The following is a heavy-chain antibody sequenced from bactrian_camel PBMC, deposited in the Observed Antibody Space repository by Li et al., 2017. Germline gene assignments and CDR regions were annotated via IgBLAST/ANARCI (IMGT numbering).Heavy chain of an antibody. J-gene: IGHJ4*01. D-gene: IGHD5*01. CDR1: GFTFNNYW. CDR2: IKSDGGRT. CDR3: AKDFGLPGWVLDY. V-gene: IGHV3S1*01. Sequence: VQLVESGGGLVQPEGSLRLSCAASGFTFNNYWINWVRQAPGKGLEWVSAIKSDGGRTYYTDSVKGRFTISRDNAENTLYLQLNSLKTEDTAMYYCAKDFGLPGWVLDYWGQGTQVTVS.